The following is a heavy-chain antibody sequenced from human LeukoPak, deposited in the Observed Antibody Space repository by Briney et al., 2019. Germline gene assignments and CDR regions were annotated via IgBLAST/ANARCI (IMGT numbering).Heavy chain of an antibody. J-gene: IGHJ4*02. D-gene: IGHD3-22*01. V-gene: IGHV3-23*01. CDR1: GFTFSSYA. CDR3: AKDNYYDSSGYADY. Sequence: GGYLSLSCAASGFTFSSYAMSWVRQAPGKGLEWVSAISGSGGSTYYADSVKGRFTISRDNSKNTLYLQMNSLRAEDTAVYYCAKDNYYDSSGYADYWGQGTLVTVSS. CDR2: ISGSGGST.